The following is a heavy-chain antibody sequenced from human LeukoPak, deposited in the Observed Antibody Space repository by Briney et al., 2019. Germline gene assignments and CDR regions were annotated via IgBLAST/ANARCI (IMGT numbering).Heavy chain of an antibody. Sequence: SETLSLTCTVSSGSISTSNYYWGWVRQPPGKALEWIGNIFYSGSTYYSPSLKSRVTISLDTSRNQFSLKLSSVTAADTAVYYCARGRWFLEWLLDYWGQGTLVTVSS. J-gene: IGHJ4*02. CDR3: ARGRWFLEWLLDY. CDR2: IFYSGST. D-gene: IGHD3-3*01. V-gene: IGHV4-39*07. CDR1: SGSISTSNYY.